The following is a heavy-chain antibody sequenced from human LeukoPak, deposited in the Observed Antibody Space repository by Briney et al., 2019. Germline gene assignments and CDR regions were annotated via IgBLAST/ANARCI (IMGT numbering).Heavy chain of an antibody. CDR3: ARYYGSGRGYYGLDV. Sequence: GRSLRLTCAASGFTFSTYGMHWVRQAPGKGLEWVAVIYYDGSDSYYGDSVKGRFTISRDNSKNTLYLQMNSLRAEDTAVYYCARYYGSGRGYYGLDVWGQGTTVTVSS. J-gene: IGHJ6*02. V-gene: IGHV3-33*01. CDR2: IYYDGSDS. CDR1: GFTFSTYG. D-gene: IGHD3-10*01.